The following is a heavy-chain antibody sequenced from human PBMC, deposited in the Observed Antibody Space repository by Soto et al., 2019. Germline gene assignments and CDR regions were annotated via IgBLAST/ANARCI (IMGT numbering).Heavy chain of an antibody. CDR1: GFTFTTYA. D-gene: IGHD3-22*01. V-gene: IGHV3-30*04. CDR3: VPIDYYDCQGFDY. CDR2: LSYDGSHK. Sequence: GGSLRLSCEASGFTFTTYAMHWVRQASGKGLEWVAVLSYDGSHKYYIDSVKGRFTISRDNPKNTLYLQMNSLRADDTAVYYCVPIDYYDCQGFDYWGQGTLVTVSS. J-gene: IGHJ4*02.